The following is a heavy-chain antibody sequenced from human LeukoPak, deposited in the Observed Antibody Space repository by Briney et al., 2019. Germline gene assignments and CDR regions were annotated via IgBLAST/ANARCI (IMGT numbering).Heavy chain of an antibody. CDR3: TTNREVAGALSCFDY. J-gene: IGHJ4*02. V-gene: IGHV3-15*01. CDR2: IKNETDGETT. Sequence: GSLRLSCAASGFTFSNAWISWVRQARRKGLEWVGHIKNETDGETTDYAAPVKGRFTISRDDSKNTLYLQMSSLKSEDTAVYYCTTNREVAGALSCFDYWGQGTLVTVSS. CDR1: GFTFSNAW. D-gene: IGHD6-19*01.